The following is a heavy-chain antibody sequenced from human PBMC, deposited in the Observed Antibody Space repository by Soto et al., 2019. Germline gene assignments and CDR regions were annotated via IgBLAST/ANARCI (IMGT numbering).Heavy chain of an antibody. Sequence: GGSLRLSCAASGFTFSSYGMHWVRQAPGKGLEWVAVIWYDGSNKYYADSVKGRFTISRDNSKNTLYLQMNSLRAEDTAVYYCARGLEYSSSWYGGCLSYWGQGTLVTVSS. CDR3: ARGLEYSSSWYGGCLSY. CDR2: IWYDGSNK. V-gene: IGHV3-33*01. D-gene: IGHD6-13*01. CDR1: GFTFSSYG. J-gene: IGHJ4*02.